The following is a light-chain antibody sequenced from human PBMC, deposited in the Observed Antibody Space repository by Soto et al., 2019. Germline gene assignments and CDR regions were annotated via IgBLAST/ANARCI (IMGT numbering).Light chain of an antibody. Sequence: EIVLTQSPATLSVSQGERFTLSCRASQNLHSFLNWYQQRPGQAPRPLIYDGSKRAAGVPDRISGDGSGTDYTLTISSLEPEDFAVYYCQQRTRWPMTFGQGTRLEIK. CDR2: DGS. CDR3: QQRTRWPMT. J-gene: IGKJ5*01. V-gene: IGKV3-11*01. CDR1: QNLHSF.